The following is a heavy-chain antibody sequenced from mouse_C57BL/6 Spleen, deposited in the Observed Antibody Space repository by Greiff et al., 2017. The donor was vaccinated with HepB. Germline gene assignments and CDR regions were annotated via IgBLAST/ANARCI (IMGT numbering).Heavy chain of an antibody. D-gene: IGHD1-1*01. J-gene: IGHJ2*01. CDR2: IDPSDSYT. CDR1: GYTFTSYW. V-gene: IGHV1-59*01. CDR3: APLRRYYFDY. Sequence: VQLQQPGAELVRPGTSVKLSCKASGYTFTSYWMHWVKQRPGQGLEWIGVIDPSDSYTNYNQKFKGKATLTVDTSSSTAYMQLSSLTSEDSAVYYCAPLRRYYFDYWGQGTTLTVSS.